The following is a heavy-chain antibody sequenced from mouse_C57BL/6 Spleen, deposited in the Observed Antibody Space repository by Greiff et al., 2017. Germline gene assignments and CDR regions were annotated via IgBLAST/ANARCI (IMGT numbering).Heavy chain of an antibody. CDR1: GYTFTSYW. CDR2: IYPSDSET. V-gene: IGHV1-61*01. CDR3: ARRGYYGSSPYWYFDV. Sequence: QVQLQQPGAELVRPGSSVKLSCKASGYTFTSYWMDWVKQRPGQGLEWIGNIYPSDSETHYNQKFKDKATLTEDKSSSTAYMQLSSLTSEDSAVYYFARRGYYGSSPYWYFDVWGTGTTLTVSS. J-gene: IGHJ1*03. D-gene: IGHD1-1*01.